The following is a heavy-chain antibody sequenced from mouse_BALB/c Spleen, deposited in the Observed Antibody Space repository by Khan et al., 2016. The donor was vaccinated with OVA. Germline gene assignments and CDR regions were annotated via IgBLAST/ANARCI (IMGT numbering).Heavy chain of an antibody. CDR1: GFNIKDTY. CDR2: IDPANGNT. D-gene: IGHD1-1*01. Sequence: EVQLQESGAELVKPGASVKLSCTASGFNIKDTYMHWVKQRPEQGLEWIGRIDPANGNTKYDPKFQGKATITADTSSNTAYLQLSSLTSEDTAVYYCARYYGSSDWYFDVWGAGTTVPVSS. J-gene: IGHJ1*01. V-gene: IGHV14-3*02. CDR3: ARYYGSSDWYFDV.